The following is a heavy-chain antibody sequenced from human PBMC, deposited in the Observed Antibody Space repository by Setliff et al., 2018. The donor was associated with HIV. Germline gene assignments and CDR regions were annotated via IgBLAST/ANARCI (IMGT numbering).Heavy chain of an antibody. D-gene: IGHD6-13*01. CDR3: TTDAGYSSGWYGD. J-gene: IGHJ4*02. Sequence: GGSLRLSCAASGFSFSNAYMSWVRQAPGKGLEWIGRIKSKTDGGAIDYAAPVKGRFTISRDDSKTTLYLQMDSLKTEDTAVYYCTTDAGYSSGWYGDWDQGTQVPVSS. V-gene: IGHV3-15*01. CDR2: IKSKTDGGAI. CDR1: GFSFSNAY.